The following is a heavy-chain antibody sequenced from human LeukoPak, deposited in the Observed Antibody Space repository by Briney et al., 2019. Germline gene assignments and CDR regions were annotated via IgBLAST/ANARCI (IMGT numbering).Heavy chain of an antibody. CDR2: IYPGDSDT. D-gene: IGHD4-17*01. CDR3: ARGADGGAFDI. V-gene: IGHV5-51*01. J-gene: IGHJ3*02. CDR1: GYSFTSNW. Sequence: GESLKISCKASGYSFTSNWIGWVRQMPGKGLECLGIIYPGDSDTRYSPSFQGLVTISVDKSITTAYLHWSSLKASDTAMYYCARGADGGAFDIWGHGTLVTVSP.